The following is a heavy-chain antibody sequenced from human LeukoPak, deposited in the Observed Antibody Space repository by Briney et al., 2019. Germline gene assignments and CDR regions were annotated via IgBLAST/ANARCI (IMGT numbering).Heavy chain of an antibody. J-gene: IGHJ4*02. Sequence: SETLSLTCTVSGGSISNSNKYWGWIRQPPGKGLEWIGSIYSSGNTYYNPSLKSRVTISVDTSKNQFSLKLSSVTAADTAVYYCARETQQWLVRWGQGTLVTVSS. CDR3: ARETQQWLVR. V-gene: IGHV4-39*07. CDR2: IYSSGNT. D-gene: IGHD6-19*01. CDR1: GGSISNSNKY.